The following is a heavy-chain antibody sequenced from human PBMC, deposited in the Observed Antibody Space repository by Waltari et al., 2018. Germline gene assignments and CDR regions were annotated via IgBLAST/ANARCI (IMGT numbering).Heavy chain of an antibody. V-gene: IGHV3-7*01. CDR2: IKQDGSEK. D-gene: IGHD4-4*01. CDR1: GFTFRSYW. J-gene: IGHJ4*02. CDR3: ARDGGSYSNYALDY. Sequence: EVQLVESGGGLVQPGGSLRLACAASGFTFRSYWMSWVRQAPGKGLEWVANIKQDGSEKYYVDSVKGRFTISRDNAKNSLYLQMNSLRAEDTAVYYCARDGGSYSNYALDYWGQGTLVTVSS.